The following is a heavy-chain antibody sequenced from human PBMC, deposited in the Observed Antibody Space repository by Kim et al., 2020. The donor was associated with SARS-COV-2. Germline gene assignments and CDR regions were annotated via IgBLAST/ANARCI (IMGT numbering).Heavy chain of an antibody. CDR3: ARGFITIFGVVTQLDY. J-gene: IGHJ4*02. Sequence: ASVKVSCKASGYTFTSYGISWVRQAPGQGLEWMGWISAYNGNTNYAQKLQGRVTMTTDTSTSTAYMELRSLRSDDTAVYYCARGFITIFGVVTQLDYWGQGTLVTVSS. CDR1: GYTFTSYG. CDR2: ISAYNGNT. V-gene: IGHV1-18*04. D-gene: IGHD3-3*01.